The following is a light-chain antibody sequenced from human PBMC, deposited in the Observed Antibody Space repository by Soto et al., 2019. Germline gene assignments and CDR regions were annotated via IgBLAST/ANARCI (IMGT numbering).Light chain of an antibody. Sequence: ETELTQSPGTLSFSPGERANLSCRASQSVSSYLAWYQQKPGQAPRLLIYDASNRATGIPARFSGSGSGTDFTLTISSLEPEDFAVYYCQQRSNWPTFGPGTKVDI. V-gene: IGKV3-11*01. CDR3: QQRSNWPT. CDR2: DAS. CDR1: QSVSSY. J-gene: IGKJ3*01.